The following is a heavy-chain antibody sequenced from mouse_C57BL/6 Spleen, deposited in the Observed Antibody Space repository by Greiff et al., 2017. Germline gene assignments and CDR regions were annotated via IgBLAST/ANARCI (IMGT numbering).Heavy chain of an antibody. Sequence: QVQLQQSGAELVRPGTSVKMSCKASGYTFTNYWIGWAKQRPGHGLEWIGDIYPGGGYTNYNEKFKGKATLTADKSSSTAYMQFSSLTSEDSAIYYCARWDYDYDGGRYYFDYWGQGTTLTVSS. J-gene: IGHJ2*01. CDR2: IYPGGGYT. D-gene: IGHD2-4*01. V-gene: IGHV1-63*01. CDR3: ARWDYDYDGGRYYFDY. CDR1: GYTFTNYW.